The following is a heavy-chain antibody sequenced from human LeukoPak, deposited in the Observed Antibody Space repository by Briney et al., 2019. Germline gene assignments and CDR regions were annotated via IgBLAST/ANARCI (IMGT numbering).Heavy chain of an antibody. CDR1: GASISTSIYS. D-gene: IGHD2-2*01. CDR2: ISSSGSA. Sequence: SETLSLTCAVSGASISTSIYSGAWIRQPPGKGLEWIGSISSSGSAYYNPSLKNRVTISIDTSKNQFSLTVSSVTAADTAVYYCARSGGRRIVVVPAAPLNPTNWFDPWGQGTLVTVSS. V-gene: IGHV4-39*07. J-gene: IGHJ5*02. CDR3: ARSGGRRIVVVPAAPLNPTNWFDP.